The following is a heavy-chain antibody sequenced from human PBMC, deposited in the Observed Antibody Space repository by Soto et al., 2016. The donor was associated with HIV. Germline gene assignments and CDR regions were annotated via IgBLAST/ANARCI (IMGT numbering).Heavy chain of an antibody. Sequence: EVQLVESGGGLVQPGGSLKLSCEASGFTFGSYDMHWVRQAPGMGLEYVSTISSNGINTYYANSVKGRFTISRDNSKNTLYLQMDSLRAEDMAVYYCARTFIRAYYMDVWGKGDHGHRLL. V-gene: IGHV3-64*01. CDR1: GFTFGSYD. CDR2: ISSNGINT. D-gene: IGHD3-10*01. J-gene: IGHJ6*03. CDR3: ARTFIRAYYMDV.